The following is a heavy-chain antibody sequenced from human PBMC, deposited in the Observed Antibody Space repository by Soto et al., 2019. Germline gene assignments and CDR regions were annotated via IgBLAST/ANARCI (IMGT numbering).Heavy chain of an antibody. D-gene: IGHD6-19*01. J-gene: IGHJ6*02. CDR3: VKDGSSGWPYFYDMDV. V-gene: IGHV3-30*18. Sequence: GGSLRLSCAASGFTFSSYGIHLVRQAPGKGLEWVAVISYDGRNKYYADAVKGRFTISRDNSKNTLYPQMSSLRAEDTAVYYCVKDGSSGWPYFYDMDVWGQGTTVTVSS. CDR2: ISYDGRNK. CDR1: GFTFSSYG.